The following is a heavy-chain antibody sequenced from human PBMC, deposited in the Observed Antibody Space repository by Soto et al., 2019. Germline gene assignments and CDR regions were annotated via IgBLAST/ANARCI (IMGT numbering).Heavy chain of an antibody. CDR1: GGSFSGYY. D-gene: IGHD4-17*01. CDR3: ARDSVDGDYDLWYFDL. CDR2: INRSGST. V-gene: IGHV4-34*01. Sequence: QVQLQQWGAGLLKPSETLSLTCAVYGGSFSGYYWSWIRQPPGKGLEWMGKINRSGSTNYNPSLKNRVIISVYTSKYEFFLKLSSVSAAATAVYYCARDSVDGDYDLWYFDLWGLGTLVTVSS. J-gene: IGHJ2*01.